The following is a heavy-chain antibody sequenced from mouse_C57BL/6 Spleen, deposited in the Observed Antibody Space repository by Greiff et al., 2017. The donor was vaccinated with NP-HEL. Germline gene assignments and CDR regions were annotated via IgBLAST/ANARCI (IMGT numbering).Heavy chain of an antibody. V-gene: IGHV1-76*01. CDR2: IYPGSGNT. J-gene: IGHJ1*03. Sequence: VQLQQSGAELVRPGASVKLSCKASGYTFTDYYINWVKQRPGQGLEWIARIYPGSGNTYYNEKFKGKATLTAEKSSSTAYMQLSSLTSEDSAVYFCARCDYGSTHVYFDVWGTGTTVTVSS. D-gene: IGHD1-1*01. CDR3: ARCDYGSTHVYFDV. CDR1: GYTFTDYY.